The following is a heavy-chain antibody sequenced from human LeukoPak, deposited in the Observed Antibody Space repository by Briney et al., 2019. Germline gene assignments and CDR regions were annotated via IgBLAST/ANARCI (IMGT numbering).Heavy chain of an antibody. V-gene: IGHV3-48*01. CDR3: AREVGTPQAFDI. CDR2: INSRSSTI. D-gene: IGHD1-26*01. J-gene: IGHJ3*02. CDR1: RFTFSNHG. Sequence: GGSLRLSCAASRFTFSNHGVNWVRQAPGKGLEWVSYINSRSSTIYYADSVRGRFTISRDNAKNSLYLQMNSLKAEDTAIYYCAREVGTPQAFDIWGQGTMVTVS.